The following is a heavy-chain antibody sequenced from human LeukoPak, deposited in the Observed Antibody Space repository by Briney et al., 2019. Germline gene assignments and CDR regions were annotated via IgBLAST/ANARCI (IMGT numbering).Heavy chain of an antibody. D-gene: IGHD3-16*01. Sequence: GESLKISCKASGYRFTTDYIGWVRQMPGKGLEWMGIIYPDDSETNYSPSFQGHVSMSVDKSITTAYLQWSSLKASDTAMYYCARGGGTRLPFDYWGQGALVTVSS. V-gene: IGHV5-51*01. CDR1: GYRFTTDY. CDR3: ARGGGTRLPFDY. CDR2: IYPDDSET. J-gene: IGHJ4*02.